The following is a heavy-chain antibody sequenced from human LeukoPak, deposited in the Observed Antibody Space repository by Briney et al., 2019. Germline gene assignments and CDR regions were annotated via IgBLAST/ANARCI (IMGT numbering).Heavy chain of an antibody. D-gene: IGHD3-22*01. CDR1: GGSISSGSYY. J-gene: IGHJ4*02. CDR2: IYTSGST. CDR3: ARAPLPFYYDSSGLVDY. Sequence: PSETLSLTCTVSGGSISSGSYYWSWIRQPAGKGLEWIGRIYTSGSTNYNPSLKSRVTILIDTSKNQFSLKLNSVTAADTAVYYCARAPLPFYYDSSGLVDYWGQGTLVTVSS. V-gene: IGHV4-61*02.